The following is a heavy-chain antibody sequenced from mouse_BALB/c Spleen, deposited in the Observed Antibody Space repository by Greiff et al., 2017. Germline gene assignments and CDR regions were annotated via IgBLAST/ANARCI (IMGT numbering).Heavy chain of an antibody. D-gene: IGHD3-2*02. CDR3: ARLYSPQYYFDY. Sequence: EVHVVESGAGLVKPGGSLKLSCAASGFAFSSYDMSWVRQTPEKRLEWVAYISSGGGSTYYPDTVKGRFTISRDNAKNTLYLQMSSLKSEDTAMYYCARLYSPQYYFDYWGQGTTLTVSS. CDR2: ISSGGGST. CDR1: GFAFSSYD. J-gene: IGHJ2*01. V-gene: IGHV5-12-1*01.